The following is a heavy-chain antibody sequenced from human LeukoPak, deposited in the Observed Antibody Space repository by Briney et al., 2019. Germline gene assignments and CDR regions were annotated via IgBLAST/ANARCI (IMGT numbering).Heavy chain of an antibody. V-gene: IGHV3-23*01. J-gene: IGHJ4*01. CDR3: AKSAYGDYASFDY. CDR1: GFTFSSYA. D-gene: IGHD4-17*01. CDR2: ISGPGSST. Sequence: GGSLKLSCAASGFTFSSYAMSWVRQGPGKGLEWVSTISGPGSSTYYADSVEGRFTISRDNSKSTLYLQMNSLRAEDTAIYYRAKSAYGDYASFDYWGQRTLVTVSS.